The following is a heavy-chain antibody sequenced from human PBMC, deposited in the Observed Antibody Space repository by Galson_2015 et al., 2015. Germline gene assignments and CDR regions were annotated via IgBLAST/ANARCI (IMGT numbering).Heavy chain of an antibody. CDR1: GFTFSSYA. CDR3: ARVGGDIAARTWGYFDY. D-gene: IGHD6-6*01. J-gene: IGHJ4*02. V-gene: IGHV3-30-3*01. Sequence: SLRLSCAASGFTFSSYAMHWVRQAPGKGLEWVAVISYDGSNKFYADSVKGRFTISRDNSKNTLYLQMNSLRPEDTAVYYCARVGGDIAARTWGYFDYCSQGTLITVSS. CDR2: ISYDGSNK.